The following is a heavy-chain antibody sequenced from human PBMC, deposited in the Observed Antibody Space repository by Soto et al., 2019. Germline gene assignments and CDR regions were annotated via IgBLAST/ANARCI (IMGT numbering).Heavy chain of an antibody. J-gene: IGHJ6*02. CDR1: GGTFSSYA. D-gene: IGHD2-15*01. Sequence: QVQLVQSGAEVKKPGSSVKVSCKPPGGTFSSYAISWVRQAPGQGPEWMGGISAICGTAKYAQKFQSRVTITADESTSTVYMELSSLRVEDTAVYYCARSQRGSSSLDIYYYYYYGMDVWGQWTTVTVSS. V-gene: IGHV1-69*01. CDR2: ISAICGTA. CDR3: ARSQRGSSSLDIYYYYYYGMDV.